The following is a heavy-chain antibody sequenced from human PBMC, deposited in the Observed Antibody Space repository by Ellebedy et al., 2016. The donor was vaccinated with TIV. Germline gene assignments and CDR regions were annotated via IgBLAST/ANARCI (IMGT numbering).Heavy chain of an antibody. CDR1: GFTFSTYA. Sequence: PGGSLRLSCVVSGFTFSTYAMSWFRQAPGKGLEWVSALTTGGVTFYADTVKGRFTISSDSSKNTLYLQMNSLRVEDTAIYCCANDSGRSGWISDYWGQGTLVTVSS. V-gene: IGHV3-23*01. CDR3: ANDSGRSGWISDY. D-gene: IGHD3-10*01. J-gene: IGHJ4*02. CDR2: LTTGGVT.